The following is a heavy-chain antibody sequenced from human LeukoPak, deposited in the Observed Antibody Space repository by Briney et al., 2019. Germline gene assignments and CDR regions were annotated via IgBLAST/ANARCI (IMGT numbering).Heavy chain of an antibody. Sequence: PGGSLRLSCAASGFTFSSYAMHWVRQAPGKGLEWVAVISYDGSNKYYADSVKGRFTISRDNSKNTLYLQMNSLRVEDTAVYYCARGSLTMVRGATPFDYWGQGTLVTVSS. CDR1: GFTFSSYA. D-gene: IGHD3-10*01. CDR3: ARGSLTMVRGATPFDY. J-gene: IGHJ4*02. V-gene: IGHV3-30-3*01. CDR2: ISYDGSNK.